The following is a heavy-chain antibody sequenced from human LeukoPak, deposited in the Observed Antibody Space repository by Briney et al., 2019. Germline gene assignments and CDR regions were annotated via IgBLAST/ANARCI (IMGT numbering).Heavy chain of an antibody. Sequence: SGTLSLTCAVSGGSISSSNWWSWVRQPPGKGLEWIGEIYHSGRTNYNPSLNSRVTISVDKSKNQFSLRLSSVTAADTAVYYCARDVGYCGGGDNCYNYDYWGQGTLVTVSS. CDR2: IYHSGRT. D-gene: IGHD2-15*01. J-gene: IGHJ4*02. CDR3: ARDVGYCGGGDNCYNYDY. V-gene: IGHV4-4*02. CDR1: GGSISSSNW.